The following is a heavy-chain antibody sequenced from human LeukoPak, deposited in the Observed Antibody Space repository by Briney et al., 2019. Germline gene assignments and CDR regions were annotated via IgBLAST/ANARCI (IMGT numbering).Heavy chain of an antibody. CDR1: GFTFSSYW. J-gene: IGHJ4*02. D-gene: IGHD3-22*01. Sequence: GGSLRLSCAASGFTFSSYWTSWVRQAPGKGLEWVANIKQDGSEKYYVDSVKGRFTISRDNAKNSLYLQMNSLRAEDTAVYYCAREDYDSSGYDYWGQGTLVTVSS. V-gene: IGHV3-7*01. CDR2: IKQDGSEK. CDR3: AREDYDSSGYDY.